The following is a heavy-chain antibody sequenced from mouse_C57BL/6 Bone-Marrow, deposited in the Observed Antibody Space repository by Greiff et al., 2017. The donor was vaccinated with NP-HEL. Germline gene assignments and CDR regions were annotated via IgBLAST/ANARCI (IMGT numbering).Heavy chain of an antibody. J-gene: IGHJ2*01. CDR1: GYTFTSYT. CDR3: ASPITTVVATRTTGFDY. CDR2: INPSSGYT. D-gene: IGHD1-1*01. Sequence: VQLQQSGAELARPGASVKMSCKASGYTFTSYTMHWVKQRPGQGLEWIGYINPSSGYTKYNQKFKDKATLTADKSSSTAYMQLSSLTSEDSAVYYCASPITTVVATRTTGFDYWGQGTTLTVSS. V-gene: IGHV1-4*01.